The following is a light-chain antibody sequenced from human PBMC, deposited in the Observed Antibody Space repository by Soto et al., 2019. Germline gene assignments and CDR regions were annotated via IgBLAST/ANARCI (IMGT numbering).Light chain of an antibody. Sequence: QSALTQPASVSGSPGQSITISCTGTSSDVGGYNYVSWYQQHPGKAPKLMIYEVSNRPSGVSNRFSGSKSGNTASLTISGLQAEDEADYYCSSYTINSLDVFGTGTKLTVL. CDR3: SSYTINSLDV. V-gene: IGLV2-14*01. CDR2: EVS. J-gene: IGLJ1*01. CDR1: SSDVGGYNY.